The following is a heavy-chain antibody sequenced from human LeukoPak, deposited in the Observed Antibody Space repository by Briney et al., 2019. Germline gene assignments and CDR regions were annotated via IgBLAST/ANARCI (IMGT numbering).Heavy chain of an antibody. V-gene: IGHV3-21*01. D-gene: IGHD4-11*01. Sequence: PGGSLRLFCAASGFTFSSYSMNWVRRAPGEGLEWVSSISSSSSYIYYADSVKGRFTISRDNAKNSLYLQMNSLRAEDTAVYYCARDPYSNYALFYYYMDVWGKGTTVTVSS. J-gene: IGHJ6*03. CDR1: GFTFSSYS. CDR2: ISSSSSYI. CDR3: ARDPYSNYALFYYYMDV.